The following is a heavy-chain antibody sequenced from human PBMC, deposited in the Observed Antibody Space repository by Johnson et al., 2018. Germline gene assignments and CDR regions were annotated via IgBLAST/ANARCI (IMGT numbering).Heavy chain of an antibody. Sequence: VQLVQSGGGVVQPGRSLSLSCAASGFTFSNYGMHWVRQAPGKGLEWVANIKQDGSEKYYVDSVKGRFTISRDNAKNSLFLKMNSLRAEETAVYYWARSTQSAFDIWGQGKMVTVSS. J-gene: IGHJ3*02. CDR2: IKQDGSEK. CDR1: GFTFSNYG. V-gene: IGHV3-7*01. CDR3: ARSTQSAFDI. D-gene: IGHD2-2*01.